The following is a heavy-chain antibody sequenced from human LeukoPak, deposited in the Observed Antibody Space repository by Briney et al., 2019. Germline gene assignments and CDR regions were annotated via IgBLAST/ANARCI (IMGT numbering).Heavy chain of an antibody. CDR1: AGSVNDNY. J-gene: IGHJ4*02. D-gene: IGHD6-6*01. CDR2: INHSGST. Sequence: SQSLSLACALDAGSVNDNYSSWIRQPPGNWMGWVGEINHSGSTNNNPSLKSRVTISVATSKNQFSLKLSSVTAADTAVYYCARHGFYISSSYFDYWGQGMLVTVSS. CDR3: ARHGFYISSSYFDY. V-gene: IGHV4-34*01.